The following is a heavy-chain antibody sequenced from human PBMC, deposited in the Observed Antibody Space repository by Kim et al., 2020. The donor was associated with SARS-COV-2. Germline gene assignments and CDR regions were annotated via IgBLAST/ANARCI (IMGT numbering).Heavy chain of an antibody. Sequence: ETLSLTCTVSGGSINSFYWSWTRQPPGKGLEWIGYISYIGNTNYNPSLKSRVTISVDTSKNQFSLKLSSVTAADTAVYYCARASGTVTTFYYHGMDVWGQGTTVTVSS. CDR1: GGSINSFY. D-gene: IGHD4-4*01. CDR2: ISYIGNT. CDR3: ARASGTVTTFYYHGMDV. V-gene: IGHV4-59*01. J-gene: IGHJ6*02.